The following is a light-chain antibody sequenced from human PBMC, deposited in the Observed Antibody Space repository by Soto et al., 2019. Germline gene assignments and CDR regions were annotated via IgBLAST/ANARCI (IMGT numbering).Light chain of an antibody. CDR1: SSDIGGYNY. V-gene: IGLV2-8*01. CDR3: TSFAGNFNVV. Sequence: QSALTQPPSASGSPGQSVTISCTGTSSDIGGYNYVSWYQQPPGKAPKLMIYEVTKRPSGVPDRFSGSKSGNTASLTVSGXQAEDDADYYCTSFAGNFNVVFGGGTKLTVL. CDR2: EVT. J-gene: IGLJ2*01.